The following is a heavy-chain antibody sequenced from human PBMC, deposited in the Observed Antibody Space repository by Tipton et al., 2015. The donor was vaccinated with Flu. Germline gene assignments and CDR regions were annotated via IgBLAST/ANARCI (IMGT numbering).Heavy chain of an antibody. J-gene: IGHJ4*02. Sequence: GSLRLSCAASGFTFRTNGMHWARQAPGKGLEWVAHIRSDETTEYADSVKGRFTISRDNSKDMLYLQMNSLRAEDTAVFYCAKSGGFDSWNQGALVIVSS. CDR3: AKSGGFDS. CDR2: IRSDETTE. V-gene: IGHV3-30*02. D-gene: IGHD1-26*01. CDR1: GFTFRTNG.